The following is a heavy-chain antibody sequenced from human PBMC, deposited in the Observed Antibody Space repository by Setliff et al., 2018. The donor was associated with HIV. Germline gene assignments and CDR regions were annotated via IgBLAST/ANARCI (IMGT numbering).Heavy chain of an antibody. V-gene: IGHV4-61*02. CDR2: TYTSENT. J-gene: IGHJ2*01. Sequence: SETLSFTCTVSNGSINSGSYYWSWIRQPAGKRLEWIGRTYTSENTNYNPSFKSRVTISVDVSKNQCYLKLSSVTAADTAVYYCAREYSSSSANWYFDLWGRGTLVTVSS. D-gene: IGHD6-6*01. CDR1: NGSINSGSYY. CDR3: AREYSSSSANWYFDL.